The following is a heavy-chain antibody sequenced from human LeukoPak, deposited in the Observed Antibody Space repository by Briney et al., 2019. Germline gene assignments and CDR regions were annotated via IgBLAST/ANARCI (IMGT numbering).Heavy chain of an antibody. CDR1: EFTFSSYA. J-gene: IGHJ5*02. CDR2: ISYDGSNK. Sequence: PGGSLRLSCAASEFTFSSYAMHWVRKAPDKGLEWVAAISYDGSNKYYADSVKGRFTISRDNSKNTLYLQMNSLRAEDTAVYYCARVRQGHPSWFDPWGQGTLVTVSS. V-gene: IGHV3-30*04. CDR3: ARVRQGHPSWFDP.